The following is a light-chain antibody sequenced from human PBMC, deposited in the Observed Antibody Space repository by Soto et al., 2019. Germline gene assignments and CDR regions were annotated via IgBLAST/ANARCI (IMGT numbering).Light chain of an antibody. V-gene: IGKV3-11*01. J-gene: IGKJ1*01. CDR2: DAS. CDR3: QQRSNWPT. Sequence: EIVMTQSPVTLSASPGERVTLSCRASQSVDINLAWYQQIPGQAPRLLIYDASNRATGIPARFSGSGSGTDFTLTISSLEPEDFAVYYCQQRSNWPTFGQGTKVDI. CDR1: QSVDIN.